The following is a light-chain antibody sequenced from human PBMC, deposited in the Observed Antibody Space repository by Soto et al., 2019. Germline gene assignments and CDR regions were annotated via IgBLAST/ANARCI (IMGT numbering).Light chain of an antibody. Sequence: SYELTQPPSVSVYPGQTASITCSGDKLEDKYACWYQQKPGQSPLLVIYQDHKRPSGIPVRFSGSNSGNTATLTISGTLYMDEADYSGQAGDSSRDVVFGGGTKLTVL. V-gene: IGLV3-1*01. CDR1: KLEDKY. J-gene: IGLJ3*02. CDR2: QDH. CDR3: QAGDSSRDVV.